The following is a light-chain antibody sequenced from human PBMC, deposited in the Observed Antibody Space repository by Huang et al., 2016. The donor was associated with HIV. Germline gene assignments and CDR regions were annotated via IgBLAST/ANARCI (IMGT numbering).Light chain of an antibody. CDR3: MQGKQLPYT. CDR2: ELS. J-gene: IGKJ2*01. V-gene: IGKV2-29*02. CDR1: QGLLYREKIE. Sequence: DIVMTQTPLSLSVTPGQPASISCKSSQGLLYREKIELYWYLQKPGQSPQLLIYELSNLFYGVPDRFSGSGSATDFTLKISRVETEDVGVYYCMQGKQLPYTFGEGTRLEIK.